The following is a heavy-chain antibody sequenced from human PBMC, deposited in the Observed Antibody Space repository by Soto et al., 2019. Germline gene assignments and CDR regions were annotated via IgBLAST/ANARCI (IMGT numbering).Heavy chain of an antibody. J-gene: IGHJ4*02. CDR1: GFTFSSYG. CDR2: ISYDGSNK. Sequence: GGSLRLSCATSGFTFSSYGMHWVRQAPGKGLEWVAVISYDGSNKYYADSVKGRFTISRDNSKNTLYLQMNSLRAEDTAVYYCAKNNYLDYWGQGTLVTVSS. V-gene: IGHV3-30*18. CDR3: AKNNYLDY.